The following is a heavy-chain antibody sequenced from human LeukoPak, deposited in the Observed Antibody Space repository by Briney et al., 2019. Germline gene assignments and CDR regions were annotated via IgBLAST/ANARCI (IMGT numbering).Heavy chain of an antibody. V-gene: IGHV4-4*02. J-gene: IGHJ4*02. CDR1: GGSISSSNW. Sequence: PSGTLSLTCAVSGGSISSSNWWWLVRPPPGKGLGWVGEIYDSGSTNYNPSLKRRITISVDTSTNPLSLKLSSVTAADTAVYYCARGGGYSYGYYFDYWGQGTLGTVSS. CDR2: IYDSGST. CDR3: ARGGGYSYGYYFDY. D-gene: IGHD5-18*01.